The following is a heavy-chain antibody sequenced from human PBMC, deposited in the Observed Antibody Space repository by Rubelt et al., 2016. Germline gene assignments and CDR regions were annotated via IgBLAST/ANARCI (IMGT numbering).Heavy chain of an antibody. Sequence: TFTSYGMHWVRQAPGKGLESVAVIWSDGSNKDYADSVKGRFTISRDNSKNTLYLEINSPRGEDTAVYYCARSSTCDYWGQGTLVTVSS. CDR1: TFTSYG. J-gene: IGHJ4*02. V-gene: IGHV3-33*01. CDR2: IWSDGSNK. D-gene: IGHD6-13*01. CDR3: ARSSTCDY.